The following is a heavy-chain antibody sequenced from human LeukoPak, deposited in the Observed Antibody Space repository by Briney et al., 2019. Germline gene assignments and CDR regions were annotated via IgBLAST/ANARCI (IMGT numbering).Heavy chain of an antibody. CDR2: IYAGGNT. J-gene: IGHJ4*02. CDR1: GFSVNSHY. V-gene: IGHV3-66*01. Sequence: GGSLKLSCAASGFSVNSHYMNWVRQAPGKGLEWVSIIYAGGNTFYADSVKGRFTISRDTSSKNLDLEMNSMRTEDTAFYYCAREPSGNSYRGDFDYWGQGTLVSVSS. CDR3: AREPSGNSYRGDFDY. D-gene: IGHD3-10*01.